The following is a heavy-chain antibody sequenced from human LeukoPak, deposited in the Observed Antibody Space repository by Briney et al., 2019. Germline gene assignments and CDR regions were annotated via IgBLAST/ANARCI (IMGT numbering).Heavy chain of an antibody. CDR3: ARDRTPYYYDSSSDAFDI. Sequence: GGSLRLSCAASGFTFSSYSMNWVRQAPGKGLEWVSYISSSSSTIYYADSVKGRFTISRDNAKNSLYLQMNSLRAEDTAVYYCARDRTPYYYDSSSDAFDIWGQETMVTVSS. V-gene: IGHV3-48*01. J-gene: IGHJ3*02. CDR2: ISSSSSTI. CDR1: GFTFSSYS. D-gene: IGHD3-22*01.